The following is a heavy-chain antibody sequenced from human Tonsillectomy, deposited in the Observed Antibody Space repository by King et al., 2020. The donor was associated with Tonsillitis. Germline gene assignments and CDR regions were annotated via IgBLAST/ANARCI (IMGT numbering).Heavy chain of an antibody. D-gene: IGHD2-2*01. CDR1: GYSFTTYW. Sequence: VQLVESGAEVKKPGESLKISCKGSGYSFTTYWIGWVRQMPGKGLEWMGIIYPGDSDTRYSPSFQGQVTISADKSISTAYLHWSSLKASDTAMYYCARGLYCSNTTCPFDPWGQGTLVTVSS. V-gene: IGHV5-51*03. J-gene: IGHJ5*02. CDR3: ARGLYCSNTTCPFDP. CDR2: IYPGDSDT.